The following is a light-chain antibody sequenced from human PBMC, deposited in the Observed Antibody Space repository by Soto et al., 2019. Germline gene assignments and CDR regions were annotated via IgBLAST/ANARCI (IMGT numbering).Light chain of an antibody. CDR2: AAS. V-gene: IGKV1-39*01. J-gene: IGKJ4*01. CDR3: QQANSFPLT. Sequence: DIQMTQSPSSLSASVGDRVTITCRASQSISSYLHWYQQKPGKAPKLLIYAASNLQSGVPSRFSASGSGTDFTLTLNSLQPEDFATYYCQQANSFPLTFGGGTKVDIK. CDR1: QSISSY.